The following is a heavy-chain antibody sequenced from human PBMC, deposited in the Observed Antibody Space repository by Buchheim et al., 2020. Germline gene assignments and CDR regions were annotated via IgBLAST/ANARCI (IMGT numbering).Heavy chain of an antibody. J-gene: IGHJ6*02. D-gene: IGHD1-26*01. CDR1: GYSFTSYW. Sequence: EVQLVQSGAEVKKPGESLRISCKGSGYSFTSYWISWVRQMPGKGLEWMGRIDPSDSYTNYSPSFQGHVTISADKSISPAYPQWSSLKASDTAMYYCASRSGWDVNYYYYGMDVWGQGTT. CDR3: ASRSGWDVNYYYYGMDV. CDR2: IDPSDSYT. V-gene: IGHV5-10-1*03.